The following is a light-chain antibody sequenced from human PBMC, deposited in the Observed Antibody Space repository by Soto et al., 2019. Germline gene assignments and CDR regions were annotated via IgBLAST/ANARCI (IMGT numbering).Light chain of an antibody. Sequence: QSVLTQPPSASGSPGQSVTISCTGTSSDVGSCDYVSRYQQRPGKAPKLVIYEVFKRPSGVPDRFSGAKSGNTASLTVSGLQAEDQADYYCTSCTSNYDLIFGGGAKVTVL. CDR3: TSCTSNYDLI. CDR2: EVF. V-gene: IGLV2-8*01. CDR1: SSDVGSCDY. J-gene: IGLJ2*01.